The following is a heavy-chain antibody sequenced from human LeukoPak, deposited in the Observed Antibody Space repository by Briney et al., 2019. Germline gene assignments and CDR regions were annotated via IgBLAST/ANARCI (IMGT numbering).Heavy chain of an antibody. Sequence: SGGSLRLSCAASGFTFSSYGMHWVRQAPGKGLEWVAVIWYDGSNKYYADSAKGRFTISRDNSKNTLYLQMNSLRAEDTAVYYCARDAGEYYFDYWGQGTLVTVSS. D-gene: IGHD6-13*01. CDR1: GFTFSSYG. J-gene: IGHJ4*02. CDR3: ARDAGEYYFDY. V-gene: IGHV3-33*01. CDR2: IWYDGSNK.